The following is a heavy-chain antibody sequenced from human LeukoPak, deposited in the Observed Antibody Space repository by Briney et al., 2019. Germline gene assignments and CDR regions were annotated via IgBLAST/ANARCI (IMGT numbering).Heavy chain of an antibody. CDR2: IPYDGSNK. D-gene: IGHD4-17*01. J-gene: IGHJ3*02. V-gene: IGHV3-30*18. CDR1: GFTFSSYG. Sequence: PGGSLRLSCAASGFTFSSYGMHWVRQAPGKGLEWVAVIPYDGSNKYYADSVKGRFTIPRDNSKNTLYLQMNSLRAEDTAVYYCANLATVTTRGVFDIWGQGTMVTISS. CDR3: ANLATVTTRGVFDI.